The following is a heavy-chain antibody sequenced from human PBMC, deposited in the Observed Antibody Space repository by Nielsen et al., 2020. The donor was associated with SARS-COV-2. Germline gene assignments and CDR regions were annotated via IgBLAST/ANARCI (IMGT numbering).Heavy chain of an antibody. Sequence: GEALKICRAAAEITISSYSMNWVREAAEKGQEGVSFISSSSSEIYYADSVKGRFTISRYNAKNSLYLQMNSLIAEDTAVYYCARDNPPVVATIEGGYYYYGMDVWGQGTTVTVSS. CDR3: ARDNPPVVATIEGGYYYYGMDV. J-gene: IGHJ6*02. CDR1: EITISSYS. V-gene: IGHV3-21*01. CDR2: ISSSSSEI. D-gene: IGHD5-12*01.